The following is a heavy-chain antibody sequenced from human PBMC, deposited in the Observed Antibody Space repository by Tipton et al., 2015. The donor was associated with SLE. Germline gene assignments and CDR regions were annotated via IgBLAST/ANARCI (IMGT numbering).Heavy chain of an antibody. D-gene: IGHD3-3*01. J-gene: IGHJ6*02. CDR2: IYYSGST. Sequence: TLSLTCTVSGGSISSYYWSWIRQPPGKGLEWIGYIYYSGSTNYNPSLKSRVAISVDTSKKQFSLKLSSVTAADTAVYYCARERFWSGYYYYGMGVWGQGTTVTVSS. CDR1: GGSISSYY. CDR3: ARERFWSGYYYYGMGV. V-gene: IGHV4-59*01.